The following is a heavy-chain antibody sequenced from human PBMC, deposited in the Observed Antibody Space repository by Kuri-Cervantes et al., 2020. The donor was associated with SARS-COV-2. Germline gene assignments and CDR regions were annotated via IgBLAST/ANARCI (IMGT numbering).Heavy chain of an antibody. D-gene: IGHD1-26*01. CDR3: AKEYSGSWGYGY. CDR2: ISYDGSNK. J-gene: IGHJ4*02. V-gene: IGHV3-30*18. CDR1: GFTFSSYG. Sequence: GGSLRLSCAASGFTFSSYGMHWARQAPGKGLEWVAVISYDGSNKYYADSVKGRFTISRDNSKNTLYLQMNSLRAEDTAVYYCAKEYSGSWGYGYWGQGTLVTVSS.